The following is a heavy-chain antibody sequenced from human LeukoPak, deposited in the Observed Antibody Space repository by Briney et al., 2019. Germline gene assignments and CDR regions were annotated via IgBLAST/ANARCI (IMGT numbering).Heavy chain of an antibody. V-gene: IGHV4-39*01. CDR1: GGSITSSSYY. CDR2: IYYSGST. Sequence: SETLSLTCTVSGGSITSSSYYWGWIRQPPGKGLEWIGSIYYSGSTYYNPSLKSRVTISVDTSKNQFSLKLSSVTAADTAVYYCARPISSSWYLFDYWGQGTLVTVSS. J-gene: IGHJ4*02. CDR3: ARPISSSWYLFDY. D-gene: IGHD6-13*01.